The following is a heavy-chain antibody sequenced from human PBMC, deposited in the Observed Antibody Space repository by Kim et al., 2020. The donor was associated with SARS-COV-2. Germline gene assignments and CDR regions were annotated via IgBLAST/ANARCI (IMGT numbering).Heavy chain of an antibody. V-gene: IGHV4-39*01. CDR3: ATTGSGKGVFY. J-gene: IGHJ4*02. Sequence: SETLSLTCTVSGASISSSSYYWAWVRQPPGKGLEWIGSMYYSGSTYYNPSLKSRVTISVDTSKNQFSLILSSVTAADTAVYYCATTGSGKGVFYWGQGTL. CDR2: MYYSGST. CDR1: GASISSSSYY. D-gene: IGHD3-10*01.